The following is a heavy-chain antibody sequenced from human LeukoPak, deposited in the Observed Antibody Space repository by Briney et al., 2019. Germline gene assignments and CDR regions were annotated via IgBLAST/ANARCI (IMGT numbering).Heavy chain of an antibody. CDR2: IYHSGST. CDR1: GYSISSGYY. Sequence: PSETLSLTCAVSGYSISSGYYWGWIRHPPGKGLEWIGSIYHSGSTYYNPSLKSRVTISVDTSKNQFSLKLSSVTAADTAVYYCARGTTVVTPGGYWGQGTLVTVSS. CDR3: ARGTTVVTPGGY. V-gene: IGHV4-38-2*01. D-gene: IGHD4-23*01. J-gene: IGHJ4*02.